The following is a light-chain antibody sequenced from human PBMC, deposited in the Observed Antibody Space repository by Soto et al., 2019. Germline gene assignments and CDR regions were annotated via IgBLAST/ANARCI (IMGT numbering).Light chain of an antibody. CDR2: SAS. V-gene: IGKV1-17*01. Sequence: DIQMTQSPSSLSASVGDRVTITCRASQGIRDALGWYQQKPGKVPKRLIYSASNLQSGVPSRFCGSGSETEFTLTISSLQPEDFATYYCLQHSDYPFSFGQGTRLEI. J-gene: IGKJ2*01. CDR3: LQHSDYPFS. CDR1: QGIRDA.